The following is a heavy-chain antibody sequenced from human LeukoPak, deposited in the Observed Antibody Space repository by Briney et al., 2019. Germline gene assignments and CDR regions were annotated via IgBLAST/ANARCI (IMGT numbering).Heavy chain of an antibody. CDR3: VKPGYSYGYYFDY. Sequence: GGSLRLSCSASGFTFSSYDMHWVRQAPGKGLEYVSDISSNGGSTYYADSEKGRFTISRDNSKNTLYLQMTILIAEDTAVYYCVKPGYSYGYYFDYWGQGTLVTVSS. CDR1: GFTFSSYD. D-gene: IGHD5-18*01. CDR2: ISSNGGST. V-gene: IGHV3-64D*06. J-gene: IGHJ4*02.